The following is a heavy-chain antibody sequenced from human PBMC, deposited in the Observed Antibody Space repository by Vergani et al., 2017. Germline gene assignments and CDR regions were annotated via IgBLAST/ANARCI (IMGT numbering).Heavy chain of an antibody. CDR3: ARDLAYCHEGSCAL. Sequence: QVQLVQSGGGVVQPGGSLRLSCVASGFTFNRSGMQWVRQAPGKGLEWVAYVLFDGNNEYYADSVKGRFIVSRDNSNDALYLQMNSLRTDDTAVYYCARDLAYCHEGSCALWGQGSVVTVSS. CDR2: VLFDGNNE. D-gene: IGHD2-15*01. CDR1: GFTFNRSG. J-gene: IGHJ4*02. V-gene: IGHV3-30*02.